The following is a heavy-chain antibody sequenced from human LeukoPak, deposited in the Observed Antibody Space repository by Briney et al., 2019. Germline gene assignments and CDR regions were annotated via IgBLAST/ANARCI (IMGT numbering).Heavy chain of an antibody. J-gene: IGHJ4*02. Sequence: GGSLRLSCAASGFAFSSYAMSWVRQAPGKGLEWVSAISGSGGSTYYADSVKGRFTISRDNSKNTLYLQMNSLRAEDTAVYYCAKDLRYSSGWYFDYWGQGTLVTVSS. CDR1: GFAFSSYA. CDR3: AKDLRYSSGWYFDY. D-gene: IGHD6-19*01. V-gene: IGHV3-23*01. CDR2: ISGSGGST.